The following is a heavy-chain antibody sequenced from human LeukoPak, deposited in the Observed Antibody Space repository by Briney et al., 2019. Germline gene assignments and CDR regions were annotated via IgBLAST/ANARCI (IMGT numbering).Heavy chain of an antibody. CDR3: ARDGNGGGWYWDYFDY. V-gene: IGHV3-74*01. J-gene: IGHJ4*02. CDR1: GFTFSSYW. Sequence: GGSLRLSCAASGFTFSSYWMHWVRQAPGKGLVWVSRINSDGSSTTYADSVKGRFTISRDNAKNTLYLQMNSLRAEDTAVYYCARDGNGGGWYWDYFDYWGQGTLVTVSS. D-gene: IGHD6-19*01. CDR2: INSDGSST.